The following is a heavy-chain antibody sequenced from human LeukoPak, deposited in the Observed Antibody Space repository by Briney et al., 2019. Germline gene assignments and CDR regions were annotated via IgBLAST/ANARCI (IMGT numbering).Heavy chain of an antibody. D-gene: IGHD5-24*01. Sequence: GGSLRLPCAASGFNFDDYAMHWVRQVPGRGLEWVSLISWDGTTTLYADSVNGRFAISRDNSKNSLYLQMNSLRAEDTALYYCTKVSGPATNYYFDSWGQGTLVTVSS. J-gene: IGHJ4*02. CDR3: TKVSGPATNYYFDS. CDR1: GFNFDDYA. CDR2: ISWDGTTT. V-gene: IGHV3-43D*03.